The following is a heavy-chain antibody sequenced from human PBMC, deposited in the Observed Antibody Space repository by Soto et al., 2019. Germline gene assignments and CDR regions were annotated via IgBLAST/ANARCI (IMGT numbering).Heavy chain of an antibody. CDR1: GFTVTTNY. V-gene: IGHV3-66*01. J-gene: IGHJ3*02. CDR3: ARDFSGKNYAFDI. CDR2: VYSGGST. D-gene: IGHD3-10*01. Sequence: EVQLVESGGGLVQPGGSLTLSCAASGFTVTTNYMSWVRQPPGKGLEWVSVVYSGGSTYYADSVKGRFTVSRDNSRNTLYLQMNSLRAEDTAVYYCARDFSGKNYAFDIWGQGTVVTVSS.